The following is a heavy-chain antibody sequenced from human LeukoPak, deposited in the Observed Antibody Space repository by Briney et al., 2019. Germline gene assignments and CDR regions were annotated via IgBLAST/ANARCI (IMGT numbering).Heavy chain of an antibody. J-gene: IGHJ3*02. Sequence: GGSLRLSCAASGFTFSSNYMSWVRQAPGKGLEWVSAISGSGGSTYYADSVKGRFTISRDNSKNTLYLQMNSLRAEDTAVYYCAKDSRWLRAFDIWGQGTMVTVSS. CDR1: GFTFSSNY. V-gene: IGHV3-23*01. D-gene: IGHD5-12*01. CDR2: ISGSGGST. CDR3: AKDSRWLRAFDI.